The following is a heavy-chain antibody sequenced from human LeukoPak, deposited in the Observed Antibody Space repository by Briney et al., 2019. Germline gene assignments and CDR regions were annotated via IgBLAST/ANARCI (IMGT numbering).Heavy chain of an antibody. CDR2: INHSGST. Sequence: SETLSLTCAVYGGSFSGYYWSWIRQPPGKGLEWIGEINHSGSTNYNPSLKSRVTISVDTSKNQFSLKLSSVTAADTAVYYCARYRTMTLGPYAFDIWGQGTMVTVSS. V-gene: IGHV4-34*01. D-gene: IGHD3-22*01. CDR1: GGSFSGYY. CDR3: ARYRTMTLGPYAFDI. J-gene: IGHJ3*02.